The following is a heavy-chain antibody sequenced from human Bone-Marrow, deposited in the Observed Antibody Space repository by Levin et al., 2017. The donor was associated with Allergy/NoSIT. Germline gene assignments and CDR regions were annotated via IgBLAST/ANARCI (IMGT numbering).Heavy chain of an antibody. CDR2: INWNSNTI. J-gene: IGHJ1*01. CDR3: AKVPSSFGGSYYFHH. D-gene: IGHD3-16*01. Sequence: GGSLRLSCAASGFTFDDFAMHWVRQAPEKGLEWVSGINWNSNTIYYADSLKGRFTISRDNAKNSLYLQMNSLRPEDTAFYYCAKVPSSFGGSYYFHHWGRGTLVTVSS. CDR1: GFTFDDFA. V-gene: IGHV3-9*01.